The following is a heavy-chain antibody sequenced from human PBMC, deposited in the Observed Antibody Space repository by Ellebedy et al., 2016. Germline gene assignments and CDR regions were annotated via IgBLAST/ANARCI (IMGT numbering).Heavy chain of an antibody. CDR1: GGTFSSYA. V-gene: IGHV1-69*04. D-gene: IGHD3-10*01. CDR2: IIPILGIA. Sequence: ASVKVSCKASGGTFSSYAISWVRQAPGQGLGWMGRIIPILGIANYAQKFQGRVTITADKSTSTAYMELSSLRSEDTAVYYCAIVGMVRGVPYWFDPWGQGTLVTVSS. CDR3: AIVGMVRGVPYWFDP. J-gene: IGHJ5*02.